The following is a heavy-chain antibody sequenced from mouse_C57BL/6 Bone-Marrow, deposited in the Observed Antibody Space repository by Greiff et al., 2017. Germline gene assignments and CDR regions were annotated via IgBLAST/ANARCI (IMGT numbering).Heavy chain of an antibody. CDR2: IYPGDGDT. CDR1: GYAFSSYW. CDR3: ARRNCGSWYFDV. V-gene: IGHV1-80*01. J-gene: IGHJ1*03. D-gene: IGHD1-1*01. Sequence: LVESGAELVKPGASVKISCKASGYAFSSYWMNWVKQRPGKGLEWIGQIYPGDGDTNYNGKFKGKATLTADKSSSTAYLQLSSLTSEDSAVXFCARRNCGSWYFDVWGTGTTVTVSS.